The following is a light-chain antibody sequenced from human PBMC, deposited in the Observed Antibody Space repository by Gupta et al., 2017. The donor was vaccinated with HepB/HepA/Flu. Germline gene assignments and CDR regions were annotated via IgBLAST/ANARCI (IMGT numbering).Light chain of an antibody. V-gene: IGLV2-11*01. CDR3: CSYAGNSWV. CDR1: SSDVGGYNY. J-gene: IGLJ3*02. Sequence: QSALTQPASVSGSPGQSITISCPGTSSDVGGYNYVSWYRQHPGKAPKVMIYDVNKRPSGVPDRFSGSKSGNAASLTISGLQAEDEADYYCCSYAGNSWVFGGGTKLTVL. CDR2: DVN.